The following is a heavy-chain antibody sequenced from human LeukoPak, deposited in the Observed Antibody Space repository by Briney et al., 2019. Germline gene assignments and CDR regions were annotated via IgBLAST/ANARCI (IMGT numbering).Heavy chain of an antibody. V-gene: IGHV3-7*01. CDR1: GFTFRSSW. J-gene: IGHJ4*02. CDR2: INPDGSEK. Sequence: PGGSLRLSCAASGFTFRSSWMSWVRQAPGKGLEWVANINPDGSEKYYVDSVKGRFTISRDNSKNTLYLQMNSLRAEDTAVYYCARDQESTAMVICYDSSGPCLDYWGQGTLVTVSS. D-gene: IGHD3-22*01. CDR3: ARDQESTAMVICYDSSGPCLDY.